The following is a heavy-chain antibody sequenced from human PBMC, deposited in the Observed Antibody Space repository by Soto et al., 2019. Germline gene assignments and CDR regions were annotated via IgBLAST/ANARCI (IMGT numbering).Heavy chain of an antibody. J-gene: IGHJ3*02. D-gene: IGHD4-17*01. CDR3: ARVMAVQAFDI. V-gene: IGHV1-3*01. CDR1: GYIFTRYG. CDR2: INAGTGQV. Sequence: RASVKVSCKASGYIFTRYGIHWVRQAPGQGLEWVGWINAGTGQVKYSQKFQGRVSITRDTSASTAYMELSSLKSEDTAVYYCARVMAVQAFDIWGQGTKVTVSS.